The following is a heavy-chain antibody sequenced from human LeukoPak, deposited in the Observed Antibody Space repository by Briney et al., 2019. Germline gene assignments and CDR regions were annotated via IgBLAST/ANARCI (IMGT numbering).Heavy chain of an antibody. D-gene: IGHD3-10*01. Sequence: SETLSLTCAVSGGSISSGGYSWGWIRQPPGKGLEWIVYIYHSGSTYYNPSLQRRVTISVDRSKNQFSLKLSSVTAADTAVYYCARAAGRAIVNMGFDYWGQGTLVTVSS. CDR2: IYHSGST. CDR3: ARAAGRAIVNMGFDY. V-gene: IGHV4-30-2*01. J-gene: IGHJ4*02. CDR1: GGSISSGGYS.